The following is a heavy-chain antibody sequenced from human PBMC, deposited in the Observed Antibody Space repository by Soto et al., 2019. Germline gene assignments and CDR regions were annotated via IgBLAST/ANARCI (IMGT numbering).Heavy chain of an antibody. CDR2: IYYSGST. J-gene: IGHJ4*02. Sequence: SETLSLTCTVSGVSISSGDYYWSWIRQPPGKGLEWIGYIYYSGSTYYNPSLKSRVTISVDTSKNQFSLKLSSVTAADTAVYYCASTYGDYDFDYWGQGTLVTVSS. CDR1: GVSISSGDYY. D-gene: IGHD4-17*01. V-gene: IGHV4-30-4*01. CDR3: ASTYGDYDFDY.